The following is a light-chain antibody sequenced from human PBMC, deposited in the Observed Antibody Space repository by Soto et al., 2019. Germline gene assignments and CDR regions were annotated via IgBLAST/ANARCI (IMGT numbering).Light chain of an antibody. CDR1: QSVSSN. CDR2: GAS. Sequence: EIVMTQSPATLSVSPGERATRSCRASQSVSSNLAWYQQKPGQAPRLLIYGASTRATGIPARFSGSGSGTEFTLTISSLQSEDFAVYYCQQYNNWPPRITFGPGTKVDIQ. V-gene: IGKV3-15*01. J-gene: IGKJ3*01. CDR3: QQYNNWPPRIT.